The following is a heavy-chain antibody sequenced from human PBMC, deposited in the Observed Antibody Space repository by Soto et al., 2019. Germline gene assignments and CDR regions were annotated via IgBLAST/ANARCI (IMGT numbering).Heavy chain of an antibody. CDR2: MNPNTGNS. J-gene: IGHJ4*02. CDR3: ARRAETNGWNGFGADKYYFDF. Sequence: EASVKVSCKASGYTFTSYDTYWVRQATGQGLEWMGWMNPNTGNSAYAHKFQGRVTMTSDTSISTAHMELSSLRSEDTAVYYCARRAETNGWNGFGADKYYFDFWGQGTLVTVSS. V-gene: IGHV1-8*01. D-gene: IGHD1-1*01. CDR1: GYTFTSYD.